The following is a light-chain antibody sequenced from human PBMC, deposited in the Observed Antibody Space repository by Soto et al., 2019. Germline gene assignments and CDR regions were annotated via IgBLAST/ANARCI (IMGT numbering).Light chain of an antibody. Sequence: QSALTQPASVSGSPGQSITISCTGTSSDVGGYNYVSWYQQHPGKAPKLMIYDVSNRPSGVSNRFSGSKSGNTASLTISGRQADEEEDYYYCPYSSSSLRGVFGGGTKLTVL. CDR3: CPYSSSSLRGV. CDR2: DVS. V-gene: IGLV2-14*01. J-gene: IGLJ2*01. CDR1: SSDVGGYNY.